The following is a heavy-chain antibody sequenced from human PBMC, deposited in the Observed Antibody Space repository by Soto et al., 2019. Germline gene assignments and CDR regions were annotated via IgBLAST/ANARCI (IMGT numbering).Heavy chain of an antibody. CDR1: RYTFTTYD. J-gene: IGHJ5*02. Sequence: QVQLVQSGAEVKRPGASVRVSCRGSRYTFTTYDIYWVRPAPGQGLEWMGWIKTDSGDTTYSQKFKGRVTMTRDTSSSAAYMELNNVVSDDTAVYYCARRSNIGLNEIKVGPRGQGTLVIVSS. CDR2: IKTDSGDT. CDR3: ARRSNIGLNEIKVGP. V-gene: IGHV1-2*02. D-gene: IGHD2-15*01.